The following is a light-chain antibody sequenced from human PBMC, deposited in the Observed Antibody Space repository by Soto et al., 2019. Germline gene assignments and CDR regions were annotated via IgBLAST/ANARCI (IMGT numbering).Light chain of an antibody. J-gene: IGKJ2*01. CDR2: GAS. V-gene: IGKV3-15*01. CDR1: QSVSSN. Sequence: EIVMTPSPATLSVSPVDRATLSCKSSQSVSSNLAWYQQKPGQAPRLLIYGASTRATGIPARFSGSGSGTEFTLTISSLQSEDFAVYYCQQHSDWPPYTFGQGTKVDIK. CDR3: QQHSDWPPYT.